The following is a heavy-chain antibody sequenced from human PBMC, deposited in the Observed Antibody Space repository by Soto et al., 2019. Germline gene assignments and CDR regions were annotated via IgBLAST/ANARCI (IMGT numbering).Heavy chain of an antibody. CDR3: ARDRDPHDDYYASSGS. CDR1: GGTFSSYA. Sequence: ASVKVSCKASGGTFSSYAIIWVRQAPGQGLEWMGGIIPIFGTANYAQKFQGRVTITADESTSTAYMELSSLRSEDTAVYYCARDRDPHDDYYASSGSWGQGTLVTVSS. D-gene: IGHD3-22*01. J-gene: IGHJ4*02. V-gene: IGHV1-69*13. CDR2: IIPIFGTA.